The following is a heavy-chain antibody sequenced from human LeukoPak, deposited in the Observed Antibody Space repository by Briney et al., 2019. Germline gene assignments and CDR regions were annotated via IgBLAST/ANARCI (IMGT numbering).Heavy chain of an antibody. D-gene: IGHD1-1*01. J-gene: IGHJ3*02. Sequence: ASVKVCCKASGYTFTGYYMHWVPQAPGQGLEWMGWINPNSGGTNYAQKFQGRVTMTRDTSISTAYMELSRLRSDDTAVYYCARDRYDAFDIWGQGTMVTVSS. CDR2: INPNSGGT. CDR3: ARDRYDAFDI. CDR1: GYTFTGYY. V-gene: IGHV1-2*02.